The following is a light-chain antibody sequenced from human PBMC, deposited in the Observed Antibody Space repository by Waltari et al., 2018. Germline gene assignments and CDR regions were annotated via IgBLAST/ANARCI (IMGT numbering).Light chain of an antibody. CDR3: CSYAGSYTNWV. Sequence: QSALTQPRSVSGSPGQSVTISCTGTSSDVGGYNYVSWYQQHPGKAPKLMIYDVSKRPSGVPDRFPGSKSGNTASLTISGLQAEDEADYYCCSYAGSYTNWVFGGGTKLTVL. J-gene: IGLJ3*02. V-gene: IGLV2-11*01. CDR1: SSDVGGYNY. CDR2: DVS.